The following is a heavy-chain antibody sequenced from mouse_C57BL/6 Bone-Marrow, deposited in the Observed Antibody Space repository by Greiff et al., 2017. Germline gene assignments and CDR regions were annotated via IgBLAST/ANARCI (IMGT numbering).Heavy chain of an antibody. CDR3: ARLWDEGYFDY. CDR2: INPSSGYT. V-gene: IGHV1-4*01. CDR1: GYTFTSYT. J-gene: IGHJ2*01. D-gene: IGHD4-1*01. Sequence: QVQLQQSGADLARPGASVKMSCTASGYTFTSYTMYWVKQRPGQGLEWIGYINPSSGYTKYKQKFKDKATLTADKSYSTAYMQLSSLTSEDSAVYCCARLWDEGYFDYWGQGTTLTVSS.